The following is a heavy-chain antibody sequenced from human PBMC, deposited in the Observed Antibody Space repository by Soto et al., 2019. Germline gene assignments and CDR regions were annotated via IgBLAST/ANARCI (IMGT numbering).Heavy chain of an antibody. CDR2: ISLYSDGT. J-gene: IGHJ5*02. V-gene: IGHV1-18*01. CDR1: VYTFSNYG. D-gene: IGHD2-2*01. CDR3: ARVVPGAEAWFGP. Sequence: XSVKVSCKTSVYTFSNYGITWVRQAPGQPLEWLGWISLYSDGTNYAQKFQGRVSMTTDTSTTTAYMELRSLRSDDTAVYYCARVVPGAEAWFGPWCQGTLVTVA.